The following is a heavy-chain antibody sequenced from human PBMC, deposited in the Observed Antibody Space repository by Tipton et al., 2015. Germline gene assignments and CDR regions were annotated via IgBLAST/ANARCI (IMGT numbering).Heavy chain of an antibody. V-gene: IGHV1-2*02. CDR1: GYTFTDYY. J-gene: IGHJ5*02. Sequence: QLVQSGPEVKKPGASVKVSCKASGYTFTDYYVHWVRQAPGQGLEWMGWINPNSGGTIYAQKFQGRVTMTRDTSISTAYMELSRLTSDDTAVYYCARDSGYGTVAHWGRGSLATVSS. CDR3: ARDSGYGTVAH. D-gene: IGHD5-12*01. CDR2: INPNSGGT.